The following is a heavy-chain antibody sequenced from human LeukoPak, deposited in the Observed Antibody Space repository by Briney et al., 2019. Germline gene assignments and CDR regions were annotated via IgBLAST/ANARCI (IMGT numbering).Heavy chain of an antibody. V-gene: IGHV1-69*13. CDR3: ARENLAAAGTRPIDY. D-gene: IGHD6-13*01. CDR2: IIPIFGTA. CDR1: GGTFSSYA. Sequence: ASVKVSCKASGGTFSSYAISWVRQVPGQGLEWMGGIIPIFGTANYAQKFQGRVTITADESTSTAYMELSSLRSEDTAVYYCARENLAAAGTRPIDYWGQGTLVTVSS. J-gene: IGHJ4*02.